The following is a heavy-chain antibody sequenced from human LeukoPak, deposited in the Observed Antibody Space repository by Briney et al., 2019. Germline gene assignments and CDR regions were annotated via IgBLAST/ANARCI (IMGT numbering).Heavy chain of an antibody. Sequence: ASVKVSFKASGITVTDYFIHWVRQALGQGLEWMGWINPHNGGTNYAQKFQGRVPMTRDTSINTVYMELTRLTSDDTAIYYCAGHSSSSDGWFDPWGQGTLVTVSS. V-gene: IGHV1-2*02. CDR1: GITVTDYF. D-gene: IGHD6-6*01. CDR3: AGHSSSSDGWFDP. CDR2: INPHNGGT. J-gene: IGHJ5*02.